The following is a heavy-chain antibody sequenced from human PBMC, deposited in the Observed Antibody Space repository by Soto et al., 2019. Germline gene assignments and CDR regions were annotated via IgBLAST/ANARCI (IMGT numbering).Heavy chain of an antibody. CDR3: ARPAVAGNNWFDP. CDR1: GFTFSSYA. V-gene: IGHV3-23*01. Sequence: LRLSCAASGFTFSSYAFNWVRQSPGRGLEWVSAITGAGRFTYYADPVKGRFTISRDNSKNTLYLQMNSLRAEDTAVYYCARPAVAGNNWFDPWGQGTLVTVSS. D-gene: IGHD6-19*01. J-gene: IGHJ5*02. CDR2: ITGAGRFT.